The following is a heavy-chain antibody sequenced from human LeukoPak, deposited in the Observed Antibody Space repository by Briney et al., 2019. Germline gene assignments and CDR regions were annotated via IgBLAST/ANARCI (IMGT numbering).Heavy chain of an antibody. CDR1: GGSVSDYY. CDR3: ARQFLVGSTFHAFDL. CDR2: IYYTGST. J-gene: IGHJ3*01. V-gene: IGHV4-59*08. D-gene: IGHD1-26*01. Sequence: SETLSLTCTVSGGSVSDYYWSWIRQSPGKGLEWIGYIYYTGSTNYNPSLKSRVTMSVDTSKKQFSLKLTSVTAADMAVYFCARQFLVGSTFHAFDLWGQGTRVTVSS.